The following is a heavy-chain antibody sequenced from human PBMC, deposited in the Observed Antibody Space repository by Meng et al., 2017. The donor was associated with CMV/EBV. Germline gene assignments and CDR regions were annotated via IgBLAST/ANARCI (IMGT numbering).Heavy chain of an antibody. Sequence: KCSGYNFPTYWISWVRQMPGKGLEWMGRIDPADSYTNYNPSFQGHVTISADKSITTAYLQWSSLKASDTAMYYCARLRSSGWFLDYWGQGTLVTVSS. J-gene: IGHJ4*02. V-gene: IGHV5-10-1*01. CDR2: IDPADSYT. D-gene: IGHD6-19*01. CDR3: ARLRSSGWFLDY. CDR1: GYNFPTYW.